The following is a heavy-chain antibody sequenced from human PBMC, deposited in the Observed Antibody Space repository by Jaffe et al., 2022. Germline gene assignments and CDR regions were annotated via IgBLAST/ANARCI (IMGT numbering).Heavy chain of an antibody. CDR3: ASATGGSLIYHYMDV. D-gene: IGHD2-8*02. CDR1: HGSFTSYY. V-gene: IGHV4-59*01. J-gene: IGHJ6*03. Sequence: QVQLQESGPGLVKPSETLSLTCSVSHGSFTSYYWSWIRQPPGKGLEWIGYIYHTGSTDYNPSLKGRVTISQDMSTKQLSLRLNAVTAADTAIYYCASATGGSLIYHYMDVWGKGTTVTVSS. CDR2: IYHTGST.